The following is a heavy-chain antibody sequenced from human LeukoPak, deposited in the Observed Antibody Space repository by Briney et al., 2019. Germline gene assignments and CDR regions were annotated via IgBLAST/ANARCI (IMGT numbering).Heavy chain of an antibody. Sequence: PGGSLRLSCAASGFTFSSYWMSWVRQAPGKGLEWVANIKQDGSEKYYVDSVKGRFIISRDNAKNSLYLQMNSLRAEDTAVYHCARVEDYDILTGFDYWGQGTLVTVSS. D-gene: IGHD3-9*01. CDR1: GFTFSSYW. CDR3: ARVEDYDILTGFDY. J-gene: IGHJ4*02. V-gene: IGHV3-7*01. CDR2: IKQDGSEK.